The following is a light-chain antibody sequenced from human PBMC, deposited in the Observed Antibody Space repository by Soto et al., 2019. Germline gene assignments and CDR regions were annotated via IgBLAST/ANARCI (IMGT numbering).Light chain of an antibody. CDR2: GAS. CDR1: QSISTS. J-gene: IGKJ4*01. V-gene: IGKV3-11*01. CDR3: QQRSYWLT. Sequence: EIVLTQSPATLSLSPGESATLSCRASQSISTSLAWYQHKPGQAPRLLIYGASTRATGVPARFSGSGSETDFTLNISSLEPEDFTVYYFQQRSYWLTFGGGTKVE.